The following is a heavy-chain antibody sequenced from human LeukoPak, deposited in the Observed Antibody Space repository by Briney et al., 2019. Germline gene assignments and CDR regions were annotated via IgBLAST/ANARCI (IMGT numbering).Heavy chain of an antibody. J-gene: IGHJ4*02. CDR2: VFHSGTT. CDR3: ARDLYSFDY. Sequence: SETLSLTCTVSGDSINTAFYYWGWIRQPPGKGLEWIGSVFHSGTTNYKSSLKRRVSISIDTSQNQFSLKLNFVTAADTAVYYCARDLYSFDYWGQGTLVTVSS. CDR1: GDSINTAFYY. V-gene: IGHV4-39*02. D-gene: IGHD1-26*01.